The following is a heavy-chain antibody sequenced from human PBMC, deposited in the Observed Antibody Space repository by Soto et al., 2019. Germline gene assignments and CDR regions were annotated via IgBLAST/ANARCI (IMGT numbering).Heavy chain of an antibody. J-gene: IGHJ2*01. D-gene: IGHD4-17*01. V-gene: IGHV1-46*01. CDR1: GYTFTTYY. CDR3: ARGGNGDNVGYWYFDL. CDR2: INPGGVST. Sequence: QVQLVQSGAEVKKPGASVEVSCKASGYTFTTYYIHWVRHAPGQGLEWMGVINPGGVSTKYAQKFQDRITMNSDTSTSTVYMDLSSLRSEDTAVYFCARGGNGDNVGYWYFDLWCRGTLVTVSP.